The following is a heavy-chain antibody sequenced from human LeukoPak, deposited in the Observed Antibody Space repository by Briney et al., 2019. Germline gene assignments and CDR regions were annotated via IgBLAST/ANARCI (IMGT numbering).Heavy chain of an antibody. Sequence: SETLSLTCSVSRGSISGYYWSWIRQPPGKGLEWIGYIHYSGSTNYNPSLKNRVTISLDTSKNQFSLKLSSVTAADTAVYYCARRSPEGVVTIWGQGTLVTVSS. V-gene: IGHV4-59*08. CDR2: IHYSGST. CDR1: RGSISGYY. J-gene: IGHJ4*02. CDR3: ARRSPEGVVTI. D-gene: IGHD3-16*02.